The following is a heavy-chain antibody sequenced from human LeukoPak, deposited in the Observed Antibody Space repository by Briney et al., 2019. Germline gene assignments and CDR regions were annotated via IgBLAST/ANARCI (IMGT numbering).Heavy chain of an antibody. D-gene: IGHD2-2*02. CDR2: INPNSGGT. CDR1: GYTFTGYY. CDR3: ARVELSGYCSSTSCYILSG. J-gene: IGHJ4*02. Sequence: GASVKVSCKASGYTFTGYYMHWVRQAPGQGLEWMGRINPNSGGTNYAQKFQGRVTMTRDTSISTAYMELSRLRSDDTAVHYCARVELSGYCSSTSCYILSGWGQGTLVTVSS. V-gene: IGHV1-2*06.